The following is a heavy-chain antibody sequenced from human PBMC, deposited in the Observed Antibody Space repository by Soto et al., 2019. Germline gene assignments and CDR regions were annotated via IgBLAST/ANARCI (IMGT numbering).Heavy chain of an antibody. V-gene: IGHV4-30-2*01. CDR2: IYQSGRT. CDR3: AREMTIFGVAPGGGVDV. D-gene: IGHD3-3*01. CDR1: GGSISTFDYS. J-gene: IGHJ6*02. Sequence: LSLTCGVSGGSISTFDYSWSWIRQAPGRGLEWIGSIYQSGRTYFIPSLKSRATTSLDKSKNQFSLKITSAVAADTARYYCAREMTIFGVAPGGGVDVWGQGTTVTV.